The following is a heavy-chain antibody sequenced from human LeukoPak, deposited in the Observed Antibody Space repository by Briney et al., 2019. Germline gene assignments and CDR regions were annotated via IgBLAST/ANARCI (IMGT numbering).Heavy chain of an antibody. V-gene: IGHV1-24*01. Sequence: ASVKVSCKVSGYTLTELSMHWVRQAPGKGLEWMGGFDPEDGETIYAQKFQGRVTMTEDTSTDTAYMELSSLRSEDTAVYYCASPQALAAMPVDYYYGMDVWGQGTTVTVSS. J-gene: IGHJ6*02. CDR3: ASPQALAAMPVDYYYGMDV. CDR1: GYTLTELS. D-gene: IGHD2-2*01. CDR2: FDPEDGET.